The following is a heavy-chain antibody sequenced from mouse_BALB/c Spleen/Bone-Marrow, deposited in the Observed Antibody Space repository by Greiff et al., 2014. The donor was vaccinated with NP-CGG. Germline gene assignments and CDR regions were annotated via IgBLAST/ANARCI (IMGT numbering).Heavy chain of an antibody. V-gene: IGHV1-9*01. J-gene: IGHJ3*01. CDR2: ILPGSYST. D-gene: IGHD2-2*01. CDR3: ARRGGYPWFAY. Sequence: QVQLQQSGTELMRPGASVKISCKATGYTFRNYWIEWVKQRPGHGLEWIGEILPGSYSTNYNEKLKGKATFTADTSSNTAYMQLSSLTSEDSAVYYCARRGGYPWFAYWGQGALVTVSA. CDR1: GYTFRNYW.